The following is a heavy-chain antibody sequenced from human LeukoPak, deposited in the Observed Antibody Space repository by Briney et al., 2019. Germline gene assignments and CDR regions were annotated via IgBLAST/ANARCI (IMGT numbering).Heavy chain of an antibody. CDR1: GFTFDDYG. J-gene: IGHJ4*02. CDR2: INWNGGST. V-gene: IGHV3-20*04. Sequence: GGSLRLSCAASGFTFDDYGMSWVRQAPGKGLEWVSGINWNGGSTGYADSVKGRFTISRDNAKNSLYLQMNSLRAEDTAVYYCARDLLYYYDSSGYGYWGQGTLVTVSS. CDR3: ARDLLYYYDSSGYGY. D-gene: IGHD3-22*01.